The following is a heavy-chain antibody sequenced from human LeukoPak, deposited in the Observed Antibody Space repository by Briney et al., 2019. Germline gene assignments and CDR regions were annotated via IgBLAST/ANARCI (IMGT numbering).Heavy chain of an antibody. D-gene: IGHD3-22*01. CDR2: IYYSGST. Sequence: PSETLSLTCTVSGGSISNYYWSWIRQPPGKGLEWIGYIYYSGSTNYDPSLKSRVTISVDTSKNQFSLNLSSVTAADTAMYYCARDRSPEGYYDSSHWDYYHGMDVWGQGTTVTVSS. J-gene: IGHJ6*02. CDR3: ARDRSPEGYYDSSHWDYYHGMDV. CDR1: GGSISNYY. V-gene: IGHV4-59*01.